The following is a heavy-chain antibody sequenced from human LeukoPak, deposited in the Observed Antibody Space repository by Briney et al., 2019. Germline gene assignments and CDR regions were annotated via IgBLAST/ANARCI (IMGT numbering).Heavy chain of an antibody. J-gene: IGHJ4*02. V-gene: IGHV3-30*02. CDR3: AKTDHGDYYGSGSFDY. Sequence: GGSLRLSCAASGFTFSSYGMHWVRQAPGKGLEWVAFIRYDGSNKYYADSVKGRFTISRDNSKNSLYLQMNSLRAEDTALYYCAKTDHGDYYGSGSFDYWGQGTLVTVSS. CDR2: IRYDGSNK. CDR1: GFTFSSYG. D-gene: IGHD3-10*01.